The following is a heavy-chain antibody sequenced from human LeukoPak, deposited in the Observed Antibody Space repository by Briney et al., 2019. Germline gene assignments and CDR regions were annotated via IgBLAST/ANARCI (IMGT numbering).Heavy chain of an antibody. V-gene: IGHV4-59*12. CDR2: IYYSGST. CDR3: ARGEDGTGDYRPTYFDS. D-gene: IGHD4-17*01. Sequence: SETLSLTCTVSGGSISSYYWSWIRQPPGKGLEWIGYIYYSGSTNYNPSLKSRVTISVDTSKNQFSLNLTSVTAADTAVYYCARGEDGTGDYRPTYFDSWGQGTLVTVSS. J-gene: IGHJ4*02. CDR1: GGSISSYY.